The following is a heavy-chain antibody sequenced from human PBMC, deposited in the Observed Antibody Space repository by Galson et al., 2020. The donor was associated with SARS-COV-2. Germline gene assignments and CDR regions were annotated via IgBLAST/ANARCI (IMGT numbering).Heavy chain of an antibody. Sequence: SETLSLTCTVSGGSISSYHWSWIRQPPGKGLEWIGHIYNSGLTNYNPSLKGRLTISLDTSKNQFSLNLRSVTVADTAIYYCATDASVSRHLPDALDFWGQGTKVTVSS. D-gene: IGHD1-1*01. J-gene: IGHJ3*01. CDR1: GGSISSYH. V-gene: IGHV4-59*01. CDR3: ATDASVSRHLPDALDF. CDR2: IYNSGLT.